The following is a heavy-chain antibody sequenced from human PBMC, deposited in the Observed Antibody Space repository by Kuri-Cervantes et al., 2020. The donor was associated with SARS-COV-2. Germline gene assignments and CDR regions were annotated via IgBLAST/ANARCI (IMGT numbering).Heavy chain of an antibody. V-gene: IGHV1-69*06. D-gene: IGHD1-26*01. CDR2: IIPIFGTA. CDR3: ARYPGRGASDI. Sequence: SVKVSCKASGGTFSSYAISWVRQAPGQGLEWMGGIIPIFGTANYAQKFQVRVTITADRAMTAGFLHLSSLRSEDTAIYYCARYPGRGASDIWGQGTMVTVSS. CDR1: GGTFSSYA. J-gene: IGHJ3*02.